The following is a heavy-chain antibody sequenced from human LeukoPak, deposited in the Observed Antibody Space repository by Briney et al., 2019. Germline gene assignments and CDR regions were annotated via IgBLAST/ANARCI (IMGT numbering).Heavy chain of an antibody. D-gene: IGHD3-10*01. CDR3: TTYGSGRKFDY. J-gene: IGHJ4*02. Sequence: GGSLRLSCAASGFTFSDYYMSWIRQIPGKGLEWVGRIEGKTDGGTTDYAAPVKGRFTISRDDSTNTLYLQMNSLKSEDTAVYYCTTYGSGRKFDYWGQGILVTVSS. CDR2: IEGKTDGGTT. V-gene: IGHV3-15*04. CDR1: GFTFSDYY.